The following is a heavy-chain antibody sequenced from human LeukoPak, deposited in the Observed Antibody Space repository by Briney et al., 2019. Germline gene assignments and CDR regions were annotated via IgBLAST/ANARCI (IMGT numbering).Heavy chain of an antibody. CDR1: GGSTNTYC. V-gene: IGHV4-4*07. CDR3: ARDRSGYSEYYFDY. CDR2: IYPSGST. Sequence: TSETLSLTCTVSGGSTNTYCWSWIRQPAEKGLEWIGRIYPSGSTYYNPSLKSRVTISIDKSKNQFSLRPTSVTAADTAVYYCARDRSGYSEYYFDYWGQGSLVTVSS. J-gene: IGHJ4*02. D-gene: IGHD5-12*01.